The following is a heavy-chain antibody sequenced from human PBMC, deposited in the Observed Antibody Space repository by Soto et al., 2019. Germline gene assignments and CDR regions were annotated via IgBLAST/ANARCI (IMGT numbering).Heavy chain of an antibody. CDR2: ITGSGRDT. D-gene: IGHD2-8*01. Sequence: GGSLRLSCAASGFTFRNNVLSWVRQAPGKGLDWVSGITGSGRDTYYADSVKGRFTIARDNSKNMVFLQMNSLRAEDTALYYCAKNGLDNSPSAIDSWGPGTLVTVSS. CDR3: AKNGLDNSPSAIDS. J-gene: IGHJ4*02. V-gene: IGHV3-23*01. CDR1: GFTFRNNV.